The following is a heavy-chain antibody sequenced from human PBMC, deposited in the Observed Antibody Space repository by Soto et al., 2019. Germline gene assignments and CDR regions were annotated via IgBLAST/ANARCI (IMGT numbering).Heavy chain of an antibody. D-gene: IGHD2-21*02. CDR3: ARDFVVVTAIRRVGDAFDI. CDR1: GFTFSSYS. V-gene: IGHV3-21*01. J-gene: IGHJ3*02. CDR2: ISSSSSYI. Sequence: EVQLVESGGGLVKPGGSLRLSCAASGFTFSSYSMNWVRQAPGKGLEWVSSISSSSSYIYYADSVKGRFTISRDNARNSLYLRMIRLGAEDTAVYYCARDFVVVTAIRRVGDAFDIWGQGTMVTVSS.